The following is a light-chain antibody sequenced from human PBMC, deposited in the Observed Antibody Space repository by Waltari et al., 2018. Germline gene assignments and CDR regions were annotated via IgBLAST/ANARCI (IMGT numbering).Light chain of an antibody. CDR1: SSNSGRNY. J-gene: IGLJ2*01. CDR2: KNN. V-gene: IGLV1-47*01. CDR3: AAWDDSLSGLV. Sequence: QSVLTQPPSASGTPGQRVTISCSGSSSNSGRNYVNWYQQLPGTAPKLLIYKNNQRPSGVPDRFSGSKSGTSASLAISGLRSEDEADYYCAAWDDSLSGLVFGGGTKLTVL.